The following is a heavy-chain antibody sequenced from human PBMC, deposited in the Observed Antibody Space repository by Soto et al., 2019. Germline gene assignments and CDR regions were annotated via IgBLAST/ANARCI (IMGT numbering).Heavy chain of an antibody. J-gene: IGHJ5*02. D-gene: IGHD6-6*01. Sequence: PSETLSLTCTVSSGSISSYYWSWIRQPPGKGLEWIGYIYYSGSANYNPSLKSRVTISVDTSKNQFSLKLSSVTAADTAVYYCARETYSSSSFNNWFDPWGQGTLVTVSS. CDR3: ARETYSSSSFNNWFDP. CDR1: SGSISSYY. CDR2: IYYSGSA. V-gene: IGHV4-59*01.